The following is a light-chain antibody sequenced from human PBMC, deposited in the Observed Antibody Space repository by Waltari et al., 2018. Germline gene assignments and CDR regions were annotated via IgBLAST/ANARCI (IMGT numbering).Light chain of an antibody. CDR3: QQRSNWPIT. CDR2: DAS. V-gene: IGKV3-11*01. CDR1: QSVSSY. Sequence: EIVFTQSPATLSLSPAARATSSCRASQSVSSYLDWYQQKPGQAPRLLIYDASNRATGIPARFSGSGSGTDFTLTISSLEPEDFAVYYCQQRSNWPITFGQGTRLEIK. J-gene: IGKJ5*01.